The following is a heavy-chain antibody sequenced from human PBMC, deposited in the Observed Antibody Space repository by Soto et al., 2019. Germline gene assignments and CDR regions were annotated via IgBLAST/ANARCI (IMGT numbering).Heavy chain of an antibody. CDR1: SGSFSGYY. CDR2: ISPSGTT. Sequence: SETLSLTCSLYSGSFSGYYWSWIRQPPWKGLEWIGEISPSGTTNYSPSLKSRVSISVDTSKNQFSLNLTSLTAADTAVYYCARAPKVSGSAQTRPDFWGQGSLVTVSS. V-gene: IGHV4-34*01. J-gene: IGHJ4*02. CDR3: ARAPKVSGSAQTRPDF. D-gene: IGHD6-6*01.